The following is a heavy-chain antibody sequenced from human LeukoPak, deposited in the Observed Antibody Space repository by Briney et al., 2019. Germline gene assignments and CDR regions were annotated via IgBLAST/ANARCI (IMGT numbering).Heavy chain of an antibody. Sequence: SVKVSRKASGGTFSSYAISWVRQAPGQGLEWMGGIIPIFGTANYAQKFQGRVTITADESTSTAYMELSSLRSEDTAVYYCARAPGGYKKYFDYWGQGTLVTVSS. CDR2: IIPIFGTA. D-gene: IGHD5-18*01. V-gene: IGHV1-69*13. CDR1: GGTFSSYA. J-gene: IGHJ4*02. CDR3: ARAPGGYKKYFDY.